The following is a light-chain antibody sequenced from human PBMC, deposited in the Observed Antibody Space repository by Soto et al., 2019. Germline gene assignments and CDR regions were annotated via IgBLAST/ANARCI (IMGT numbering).Light chain of an antibody. V-gene: IGKV3-15*01. CDR3: QQYNSYLWT. CDR1: QSISNN. J-gene: IGKJ1*01. Sequence: ETVMTQSPATLSVSPGERATLSCRASQSISNNLAWYQQKPGQAPRLIMFRTSTRATGVPARFSGSGSGTEFTLTISSLQPDDFATYYCQQYNSYLWTFGQGTKVDI. CDR2: RTS.